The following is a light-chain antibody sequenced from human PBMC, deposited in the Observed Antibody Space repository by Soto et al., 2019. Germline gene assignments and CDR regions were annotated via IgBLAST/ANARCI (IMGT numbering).Light chain of an antibody. CDR2: YDS. CDR1: NIGSKS. Sequence: SYELTQPPSVSVAPGKTARITCGGNNIGSKSVHWYQQKPGQAPVLVIYYDSDRPSGIPERFSGSNSGNTATLTISRVEAGDEADYYCQVGDSRSEHPVFGGGTQLTVL. CDR3: QVGDSRSEHPV. V-gene: IGLV3-21*04. J-gene: IGLJ7*01.